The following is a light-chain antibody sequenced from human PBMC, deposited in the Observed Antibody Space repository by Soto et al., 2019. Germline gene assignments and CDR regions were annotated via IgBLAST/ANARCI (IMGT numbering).Light chain of an antibody. CDR2: RAS. V-gene: IGKV3-20*01. CDR1: QSITTSF. Sequence: EIVLTQSPGTLSLSPGERATLSCRASQSITTSFLAWYQQKPGQAPRLLIYRASTRVTAIPDRFSGSGSGTDFTLTISRLEPEDFAVYYCQQYGGSSPSYTFGQGTNVEIK. J-gene: IGKJ2*01. CDR3: QQYGGSSPSYT.